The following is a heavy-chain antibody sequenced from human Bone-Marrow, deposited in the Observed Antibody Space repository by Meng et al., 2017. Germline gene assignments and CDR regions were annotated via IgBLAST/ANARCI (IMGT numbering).Heavy chain of an antibody. Sequence: GESLKISCAASGFTFSSYAMSWVRQAPGKGLEWVSAISGSGGSTYYADSVKGRFTISRDNSKNTLCLQMNSLRAEDTAVYYCGDVDTAMVPFDYWGQGTLVTVSS. CDR3: GDVDTAMVPFDY. CDR2: ISGSGGST. CDR1: GFTFSSYA. J-gene: IGHJ4*02. D-gene: IGHD5-18*01. V-gene: IGHV3-23*01.